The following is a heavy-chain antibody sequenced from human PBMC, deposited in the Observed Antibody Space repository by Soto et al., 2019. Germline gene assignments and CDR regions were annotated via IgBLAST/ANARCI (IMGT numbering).Heavy chain of an antibody. V-gene: IGHV3-15*01. Sequence: GGSLRLSCAASGLTFNNAWMSWVRQAPGKGLEWVGRIKSNNDGATTDYGAPVKDRFYISRDDSKNTLYLQMSSLKTEDTAVYYCSTDARDWGQGILVTVSS. CDR1: GLTFNNAW. CDR3: STDARD. CDR2: IKSNNDGATT. J-gene: IGHJ4*02.